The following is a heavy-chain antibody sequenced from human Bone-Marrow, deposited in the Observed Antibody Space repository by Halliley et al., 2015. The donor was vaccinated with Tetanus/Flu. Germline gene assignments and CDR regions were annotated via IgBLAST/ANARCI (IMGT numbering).Heavy chain of an antibody. CDR1: GFTFSNYA. Sequence: SLRLSCSASGFTFSNYAMHWVRQAPGKGLEYVSAISPNGGSTYFADLVKGRFTISRDNSRNTLYLQMSSLRAEDTALYYCVKDRLDCTDGVCYAFDQWGQGTLVTVSS. CDR2: ISPNGGST. CDR3: VKDRLDCTDGVCYAFDQ. V-gene: IGHV3-64*03. J-gene: IGHJ4*02. D-gene: IGHD2-8*01.